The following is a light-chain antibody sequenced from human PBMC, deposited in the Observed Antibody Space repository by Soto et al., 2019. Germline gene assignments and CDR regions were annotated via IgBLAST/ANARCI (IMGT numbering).Light chain of an antibody. CDR3: QQYDNLPLT. CDR2: DAS. Sequence: DIQMTQSPSSLSASVGDRVTITCQASQDLSNHLNWYQQKPRKAPKLLIYDASHLETGVPSRFNGSGSGTDFTFTISSLQPKDHATYYCQQYDNLPLTFGGGTTVEIK. CDR1: QDLSNH. V-gene: IGKV1-33*01. J-gene: IGKJ4*01.